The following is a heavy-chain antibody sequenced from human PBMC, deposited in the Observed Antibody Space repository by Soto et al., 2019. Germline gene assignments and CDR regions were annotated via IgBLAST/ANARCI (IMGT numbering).Heavy chain of an antibody. Sequence: QVQLQESGPGLVKPSQTLSLTCTVSGGSISSGGYYWSWIRQHPGKGLEWIGYIYYSGSTYYNPSLKSRVTISVDTSKNQFSLKLSSVTAADTAVYYCARTQPPTYVDIVATIPYYYYGMDVWGQGTTVTVSS. J-gene: IGHJ6*02. V-gene: IGHV4-31*03. CDR3: ARTQPPTYVDIVATIPYYYYGMDV. D-gene: IGHD5-12*01. CDR1: GGSISSGGYY. CDR2: IYYSGST.